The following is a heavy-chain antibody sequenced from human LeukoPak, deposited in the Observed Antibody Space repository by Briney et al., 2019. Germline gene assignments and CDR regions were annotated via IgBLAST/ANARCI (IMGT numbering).Heavy chain of an antibody. CDR2: IIPIFGTA. D-gene: IGHD6-19*01. V-gene: IGHV1-69*13. CDR1: GGTFTSYA. J-gene: IGHJ5*02. Sequence: GASVKVSCKASGGTFTSYAISWVRQAPGQGLEWMGGIIPIFGTANYAQKFQGRVTITADESTSTAYMELSSLRSEDTAVYYCARVFSGWYNWFDPWGQGTLVTVSS. CDR3: ARVFSGWYNWFDP.